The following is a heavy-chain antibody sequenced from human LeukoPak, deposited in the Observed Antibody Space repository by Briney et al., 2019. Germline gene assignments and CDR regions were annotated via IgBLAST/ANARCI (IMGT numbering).Heavy chain of an antibody. CDR3: ARVHTSGGVDY. J-gene: IGHJ4*02. V-gene: IGHV4-39*01. CDR2: IYYSGST. D-gene: IGHD3-10*01. CDR1: GGSISSSSYY. Sequence: SETLSLTCTVSGGSISSSSYYWGWIRQPPGKGLEWIGSIYYSGSTYYNPSLESRVTISVDTSKNQFSLKLSSVTAADTAVYYCARVHTSGGVDYWGQGTLVTVSS.